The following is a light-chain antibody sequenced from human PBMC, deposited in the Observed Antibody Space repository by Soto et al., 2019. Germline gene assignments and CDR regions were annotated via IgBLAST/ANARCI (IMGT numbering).Light chain of an antibody. J-gene: IGKJ2*01. Sequence: DIQMTQSPSTLSAYVGERVTITCRASQSISSWLAWYQKKPEKAPHLLIYRTSNLQTEVPSRFSGSGSGTDFTLTIDSLQPDDFATYYCQQYRGRPYTFGQGNKLEIE. CDR2: RTS. CDR1: QSISSW. CDR3: QQYRGRPYT. V-gene: IGKV1-5*03.